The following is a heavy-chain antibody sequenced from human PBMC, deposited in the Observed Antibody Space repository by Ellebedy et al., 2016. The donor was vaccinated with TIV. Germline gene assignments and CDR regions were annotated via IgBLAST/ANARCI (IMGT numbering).Heavy chain of an antibody. D-gene: IGHD6-19*01. V-gene: IGHV3-48*01. CDR3: ARRDSSGWYQFDY. CDR2: ISSSSSTI. Sequence: GGSLRLSXAASGFTFSSYSMNWVRQAPGKGLEWVSYISSSSSTIDYADSVKGRFTISRDNAKNSLYLQMNSLRAEDTAVYYCARRDSSGWYQFDYWGQGTLVTVSS. J-gene: IGHJ4*02. CDR1: GFTFSSYS.